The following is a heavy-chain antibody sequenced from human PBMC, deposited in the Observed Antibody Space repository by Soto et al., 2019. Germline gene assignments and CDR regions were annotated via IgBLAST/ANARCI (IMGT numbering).Heavy chain of an antibody. CDR3: AGGGGLDC. Sequence: QVQLVQSGAGVKKPGASVKVSCKASGYSFTSFPIHWVRQAPGQGLECMGWINAANGYTRYSQKFQGRVTITRDTTAHTACQDPSSLTSEAAALYYCAGGGGLDCWGQGALITVSS. V-gene: IGHV1-3*01. CDR2: INAANGYT. D-gene: IGHD3-10*01. J-gene: IGHJ4*02. CDR1: GYSFTSFP.